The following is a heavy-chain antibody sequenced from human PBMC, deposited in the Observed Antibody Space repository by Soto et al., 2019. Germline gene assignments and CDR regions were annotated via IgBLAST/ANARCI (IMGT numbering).Heavy chain of an antibody. J-gene: IGHJ6*02. Sequence: QTGGSLRLSCAASGFTFSSYGMHWVRQAPGKGLEWVAVISYDGSNKYYADSVKGRFTISRDNSKNTLYLQMNSLRAEDTAVYYCAKDKGLALDCSGGSCYSDSYGMDVWGQGTTVTVSS. V-gene: IGHV3-30*18. CDR2: ISYDGSNK. CDR1: GFTFSSYG. CDR3: AKDKGLALDCSGGSCYSDSYGMDV. D-gene: IGHD2-15*01.